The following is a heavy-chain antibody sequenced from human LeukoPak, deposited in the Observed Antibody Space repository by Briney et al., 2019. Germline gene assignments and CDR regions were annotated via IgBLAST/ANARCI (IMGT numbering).Heavy chain of an antibody. V-gene: IGHV4-61*02. CDR3: AAIIRGYSSGPPGY. CDR1: GGSISSGSYY. Sequence: SQTLSLTCTVSGGSISSGSYYWSWIRQPAGKGLEWIGRIYRNGSTNYNPSLKSRVTISLDTSKNQFSLKLSSVTAADTAVYYCAAIIRGYSSGPPGYWGQGTLVTVSS. CDR2: IYRNGST. D-gene: IGHD6-19*01. J-gene: IGHJ4*02.